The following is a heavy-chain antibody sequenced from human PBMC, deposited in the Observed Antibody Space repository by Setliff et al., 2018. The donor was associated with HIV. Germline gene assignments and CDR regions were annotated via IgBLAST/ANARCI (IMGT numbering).Heavy chain of an antibody. Sequence: LSCAASGFTVSTNYWSWVRQPPGKGLEWIGYIYASGSTNYNPSLKSRVTISLDTSRNQFSLKLGSVTAADTAMYYCAREHCSGGSCNGFDIWGQGTMVTVSS. V-gene: IGHV4-4*09. J-gene: IGHJ3*02. CDR1: GFTVSTNY. CDR2: IYASGST. D-gene: IGHD2-15*01. CDR3: AREHCSGGSCNGFDI.